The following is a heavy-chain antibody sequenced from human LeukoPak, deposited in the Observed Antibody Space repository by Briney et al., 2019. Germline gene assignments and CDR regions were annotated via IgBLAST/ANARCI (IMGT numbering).Heavy chain of an antibody. CDR1: GFTFSSYW. D-gene: IGHD6-19*01. CDR3: ARAYSSGWRRLRGYYGMDV. V-gene: IGHV3-7*01. CDR2: IKQDGSEK. J-gene: IGHJ6*02. Sequence: PGGSLRLSCAASGFTFSSYWMSWVRQAPGKGLEWVANIKQDGSEKYYVDSVKGRFTISRDNAKNSLYLQMNSLRAEDTAVYYCARAYSSGWRRLRGYYGMDVWGQGTTVTVS.